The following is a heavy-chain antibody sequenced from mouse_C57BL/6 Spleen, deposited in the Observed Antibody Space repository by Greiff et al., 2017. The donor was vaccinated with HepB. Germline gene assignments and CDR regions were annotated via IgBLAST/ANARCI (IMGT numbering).Heavy chain of an antibody. J-gene: IGHJ4*01. CDR3: ARDGGNYDAMDY. CDR1: GFTFSSYA. V-gene: IGHV5-4*01. CDR2: ISDGGSYT. Sequence: EVKLMESGGGLVKPGGSLKLSCAASGFTFSSYAMSWVRQTPEKRLEWVATISDGGSYTYSPDNVKGRFTISRDNAKNNLYLQMSHLKSEDTAMYYCARDGGNYDAMDYWGQGTSVTVSS. D-gene: IGHD2-1*01.